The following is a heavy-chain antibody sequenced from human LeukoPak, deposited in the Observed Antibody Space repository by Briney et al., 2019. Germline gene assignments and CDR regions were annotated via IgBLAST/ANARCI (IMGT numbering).Heavy chain of an antibody. CDR3: ARRLTVSAVLDVFDI. J-gene: IGHJ3*02. V-gene: IGHV3-21*04. CDR1: EFTCSSHR. CDR2: ISGSGGSI. Sequence: WSLRLSCAAPEFTCSSHRMNWGRHAPGKGLEWVPPISGSGGSIYYADALKGRFTISRDNAKNPVYLQMNRLRAEDTAVYFCARRLTVSAVLDVFDIWGQGKMVPVSS. D-gene: IGHD4-11*01.